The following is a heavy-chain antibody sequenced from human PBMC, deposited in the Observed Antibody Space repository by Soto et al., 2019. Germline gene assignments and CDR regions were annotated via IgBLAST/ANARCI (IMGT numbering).Heavy chain of an antibody. J-gene: IGHJ6*02. Sequence: QVQLQESGPGLVKPSQTLSLTCTVSGGSISSGGYYWSWIRQHPGKGLEWIGYIYYSGSTYYNSSLKCRVTISVDTSKHQYALKLSSVPASDTAVYYCARVCGGDCHNGMDVWGQGITVTVSS. D-gene: IGHD2-21*02. V-gene: IGHV4-31*03. CDR1: GGSISSGGYY. CDR3: ARVCGGDCHNGMDV. CDR2: IYYSGST.